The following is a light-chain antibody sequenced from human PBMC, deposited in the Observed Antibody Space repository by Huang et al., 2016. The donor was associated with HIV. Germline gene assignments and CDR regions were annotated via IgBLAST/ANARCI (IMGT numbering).Light chain of an antibody. Sequence: DIQMTQSPSSLSASVGDRVTITCRASQSISNFLNWYQHKPGKAPNLLIYATSNLQSGVPSRFSGSGSGTDFPLSINSLQPEDFATYYCQQSYSTPHTFGQGTKVEIK. CDR1: QSISNF. CDR3: QQSYSTPHT. CDR2: ATS. V-gene: IGKV1-39*01. J-gene: IGKJ1*01.